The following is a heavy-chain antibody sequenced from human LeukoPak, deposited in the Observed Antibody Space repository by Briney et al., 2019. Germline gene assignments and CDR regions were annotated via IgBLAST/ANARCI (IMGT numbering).Heavy chain of an antibody. CDR2: IYYSGST. V-gene: IGHV4-59*01. CDR1: GGSISSYY. CDR3: ARAVRRVVSNWFDP. D-gene: IGHD2-15*01. J-gene: IGHJ5*02. Sequence: LETLSLTCTVSGGSISSYYWSWIRQPPGKGLEWIGYIYYSGSTNYNPSLKSRVTISVDTSKNQFSLKLSSVTAADTAVYYCARAVRRVVSNWFDPWGQGTLVTVSS.